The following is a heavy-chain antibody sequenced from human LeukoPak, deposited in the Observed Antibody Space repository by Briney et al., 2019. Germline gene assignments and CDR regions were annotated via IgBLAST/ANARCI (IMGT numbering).Heavy chain of an antibody. CDR2: ISYDGSNK. Sequence: GGSLRLSCAASGFTFSSYAMHWVRQAPGKGLGWVAVISYDGSNKYYADSVKGRFTISRDNSKNTLYLQMNSLRAEDTAVYYCARGGTAMVFPWDYWGQGTLVTVSS. D-gene: IGHD5-18*01. CDR1: GFTFSSYA. J-gene: IGHJ4*02. V-gene: IGHV3-30-3*01. CDR3: ARGGTAMVFPWDY.